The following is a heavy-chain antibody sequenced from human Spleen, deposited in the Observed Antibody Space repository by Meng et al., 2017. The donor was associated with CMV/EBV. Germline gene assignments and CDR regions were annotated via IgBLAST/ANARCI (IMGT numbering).Heavy chain of an antibody. D-gene: IGHD4-11*01. V-gene: IGHV1-2*02. CDR2: ISPNSGGI. CDR3: ARDPYYTNYLYYYGMDV. J-gene: IGHJ6*02. CDR1: GYTSAGFY. Sequence: ASVKVPCKASGYTSAGFYMHWVRQAPGQGLDWMGWISPNSGGINYAQKFQGRGTMTRDTSISTFYMELSGLRSDDTAVYYCARDPYYTNYLYYYGMDVWGQGTTVTVSS.